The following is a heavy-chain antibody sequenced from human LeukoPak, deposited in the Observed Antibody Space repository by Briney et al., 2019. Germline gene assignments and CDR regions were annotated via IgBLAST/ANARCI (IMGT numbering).Heavy chain of an antibody. CDR3: AGDSGSSGWYGY. D-gene: IGHD6-19*01. CDR2: IKQDGSEK. J-gene: IGHJ4*02. V-gene: IGHV3-7*01. CDR1: GFTFSSYW. Sequence: PGGSLRLSCAVSGFTFSSYWMSWVRQAPGKGLEWVANIKQDGSEKYYVDSVKGRFTISRDNAKNSLYLQMNSLRAEDTAVYYCAGDSGSSGWYGYWGQGTLVTVSS.